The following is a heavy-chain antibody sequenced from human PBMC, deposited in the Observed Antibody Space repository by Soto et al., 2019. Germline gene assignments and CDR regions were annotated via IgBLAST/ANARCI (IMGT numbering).Heavy chain of an antibody. J-gene: IGHJ6*03. V-gene: IGHV3-9*01. D-gene: IGHD2-2*01. Sequence: GGSLRLSCAASGFTFDDYAMHWVRQAPGKGLEWVSGISWNSGSIGYADSVKGRFTISRDNAKNSLYLQMNSLRAEDTALYYCAKSGVGSTSRHKLSYMDVWGKGTTVTVSS. CDR1: GFTFDDYA. CDR3: AKSGVGSTSRHKLSYMDV. CDR2: ISWNSGSI.